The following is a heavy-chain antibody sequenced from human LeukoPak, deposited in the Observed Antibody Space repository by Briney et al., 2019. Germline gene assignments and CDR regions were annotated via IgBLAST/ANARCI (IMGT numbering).Heavy chain of an antibody. J-gene: IGHJ4*02. V-gene: IGHV3-11*06. D-gene: IGHD4-11*01. Sequence: GVSLRLSCAASGFIFSDYYMSWFRQAPGKGLEWTSYISVSGTDTNYADFVEGRFPVSRDNGKNSQSLQINSLRVEDKAVYYCARGHTTVRHWGQGTLVTVSS. CDR1: GFIFSDYY. CDR2: ISVSGTDT. CDR3: ARGHTTVRH.